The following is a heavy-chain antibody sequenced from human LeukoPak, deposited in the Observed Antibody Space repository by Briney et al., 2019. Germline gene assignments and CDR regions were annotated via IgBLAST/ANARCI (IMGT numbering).Heavy chain of an antibody. CDR3: ARASWVSTTDAVR. J-gene: IGHJ4*02. CDR2: MRGNGET. Sequence: GGSLKISWSAAGLRFSNFAKSWVRQGPGKGPERVSSMRGNGETFYADSVKGRFTLSSDSSTNTVYFHLNDLRVDDTAIYYCARASWVSTTDAVRWGQGTRVTVSS. V-gene: IGHV3-23*01. CDR1: GLRFSNFA. D-gene: IGHD1-14*01.